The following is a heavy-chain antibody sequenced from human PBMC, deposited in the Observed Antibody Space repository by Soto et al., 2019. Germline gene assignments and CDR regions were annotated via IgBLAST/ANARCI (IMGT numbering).Heavy chain of an antibody. CDR2: IYYSGRT. CDR3: ARDDSSGYYSLDY. V-gene: IGHV4-59*12. J-gene: IGHJ4*02. Sequence: SETLSLTCTVSGGSINNYYWSWIRQPPGKGLEWIGYIYYSGRTSYNPSLKSRVTISVDTSKNQFSLKLSSVTAADTAVYYCARDDSSGYYSLDYWGQGTLVTVSS. D-gene: IGHD3-22*01. CDR1: GGSINNYY.